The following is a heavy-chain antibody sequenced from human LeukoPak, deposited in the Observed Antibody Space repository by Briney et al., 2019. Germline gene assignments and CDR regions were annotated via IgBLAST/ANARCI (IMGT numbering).Heavy chain of an antibody. J-gene: IGHJ5*02. V-gene: IGHV4-30-2*01. D-gene: IGHD2-15*01. CDR2: IDHSGRT. CDR3: ARGQGRVVVAATANWFDP. Sequence: SQTLSLTCAVSGGSISSGGYSWCWIRQPPGWGLEWIGYIDHSGRTYYNPSIKSRVAISVDRSKNQFSLKLSSVTAADTAVYYCARGQGRVVVAATANWFDPWGQGTLVTVSS. CDR1: GGSISSGGYS.